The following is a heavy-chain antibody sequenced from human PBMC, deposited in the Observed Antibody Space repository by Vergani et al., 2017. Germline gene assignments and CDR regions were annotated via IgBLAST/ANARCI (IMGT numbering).Heavy chain of an antibody. V-gene: IGHV2-26*01. J-gene: IGHJ6*02. CDR1: GFSLSTSGMC. CDR3: ARIPSSGWYRGGYYYYGMDV. Sequence: QVTLRESGPALVKPTQTLTLTCTFSGFSLSTSGMCVSWIRQPPGKALEWLAHIFSNDEKSYSTSLKSRLTISKDTSKSQVVLTMTNMDPVDTATYYCARIPSSGWYRGGYYYYGMDVWGQGTTVTVSS. D-gene: IGHD6-19*01. CDR2: IFSNDEK.